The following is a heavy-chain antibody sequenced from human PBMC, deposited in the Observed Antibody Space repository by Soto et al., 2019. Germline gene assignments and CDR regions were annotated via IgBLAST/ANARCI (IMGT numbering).Heavy chain of an antibody. V-gene: IGHV3-48*01. CDR3: ARDAGYDILNGYNEYNWFDH. Sequence: GGSLRLSCAASGFTFSIYRMNWVRQAPGKXLXXVSYISSSSSTIYYADSVKGRFTIYRDNAKNSLYLQMNSLRAEETAVYYCARDAGYDILNGYNEYNWFDHWGQGTLVTVSS. CDR2: ISSSSSTI. D-gene: IGHD3-9*01. J-gene: IGHJ5*02. CDR1: GFTFSIYR.